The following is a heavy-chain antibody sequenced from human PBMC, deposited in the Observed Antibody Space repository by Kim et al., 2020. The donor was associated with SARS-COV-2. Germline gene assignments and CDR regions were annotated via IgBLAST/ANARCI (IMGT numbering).Heavy chain of an antibody. Sequence: SETLSLTCTVSGGSISSSSYYWGWIRQPPGKGLEWIGSIYYSGSTYYNPSLKSRVTISVDTSKNQFSLKLSSVTAADTAVYYCARDSNWGYWYFDLWGRGTLVTVSS. J-gene: IGHJ2*01. CDR1: GGSISSSSYY. V-gene: IGHV4-39*07. CDR3: ARDSNWGYWYFDL. D-gene: IGHD7-27*01. CDR2: IYYSGST.